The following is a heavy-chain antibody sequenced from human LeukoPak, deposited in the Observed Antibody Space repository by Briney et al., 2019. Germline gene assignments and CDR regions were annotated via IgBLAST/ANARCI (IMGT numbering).Heavy chain of an antibody. CDR1: GFSFSMYS. Sequence: GGSLRLSCAASGFSFSMYSMSWIRQAPGKGLEGVSVISDNGAVTFYGDSVKGRFTISRDNSKNTLYLQMSSLRVEDTAVYYCARKYASGNYPLDYWGQGTLVTVSS. CDR3: ARKYASGNYPLDY. CDR2: ISDNGAVT. J-gene: IGHJ4*02. D-gene: IGHD3-10*01. V-gene: IGHV3-23*01.